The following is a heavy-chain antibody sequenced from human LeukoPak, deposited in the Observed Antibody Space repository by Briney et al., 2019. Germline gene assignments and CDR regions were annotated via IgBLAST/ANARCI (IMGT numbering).Heavy chain of an antibody. CDR2: IYYSGST. J-gene: IGHJ4*02. CDR3: ARGGDSYGSLTDY. V-gene: IGHV4-30-4*01. CDR1: GXSISSGDYY. D-gene: IGHD5-18*01. Sequence: KSSETLSLTCTVSGXSISSGDYYWSWIRQPPGKGLEWIGYIYYSGSTYYNPSLKSRVTISVDTSKNQFSLKLSSVTAADTAVYYCARGGDSYGSLTDYWGQGTLVTVSS.